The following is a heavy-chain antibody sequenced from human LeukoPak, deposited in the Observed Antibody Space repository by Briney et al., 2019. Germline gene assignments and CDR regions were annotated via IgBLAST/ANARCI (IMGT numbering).Heavy chain of an antibody. Sequence: GGSLRLSCAASGFTVSSNYMSWVRQAPGKGLEWVGRIKSKTDGGTTDYAAPVKGRFTISRDDSKNTLYLQMNSLKTEDTAVYYCTTGYSGSYPDFDYWGQGTLVTVSS. J-gene: IGHJ4*02. CDR1: GFTVSSNY. CDR3: TTGYSGSYPDFDY. D-gene: IGHD1-26*01. V-gene: IGHV3-15*01. CDR2: IKSKTDGGTT.